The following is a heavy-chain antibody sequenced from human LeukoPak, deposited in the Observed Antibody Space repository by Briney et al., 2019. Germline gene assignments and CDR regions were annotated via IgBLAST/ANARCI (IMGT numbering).Heavy chain of an antibody. J-gene: IGHJ4*02. Sequence: GESLRLSCAASGFSFSNYVMSWVRQAPGKGLEWVSTIRDNGGSTYYADSVRGRFTISRDNAKNSLYLQMNSLRAEDTAVYYCARDQRGYSGYETRWSDYWGQGTLVTVSS. CDR2: IRDNGGST. CDR1: GFSFSNYV. CDR3: ARDQRGYSGYETRWSDY. V-gene: IGHV3-23*01. D-gene: IGHD5-12*01.